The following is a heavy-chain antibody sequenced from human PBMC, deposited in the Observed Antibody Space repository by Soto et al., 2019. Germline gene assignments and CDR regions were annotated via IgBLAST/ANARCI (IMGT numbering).Heavy chain of an antibody. Sequence: SETLSLTCTVSGGSISSGGYYWGWIRQHPGKGLEWIGYIYYSGSTYYNPSLKSRVTISVDTSKNQFSLKLSSVTAADTAVYYCARYCTNGVCYTNWFDPWGQGTLVTVSS. CDR2: IYYSGST. D-gene: IGHD2-8*01. CDR1: GGSISSGGYY. J-gene: IGHJ5*02. CDR3: ARYCTNGVCYTNWFDP. V-gene: IGHV4-31*03.